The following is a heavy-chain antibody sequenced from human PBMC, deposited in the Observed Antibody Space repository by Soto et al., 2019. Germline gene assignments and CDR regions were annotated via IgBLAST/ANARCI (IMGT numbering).Heavy chain of an antibody. CDR2: IYHSGSS. V-gene: IGHV4-4*02. CDR1: GGSISSSNW. Sequence: QVQLQESGPGLVKPSGTLSLTCAVSGGSISSSNWWSWVRQPPGKGLEWIGEIYHSGSSNYKPSLKSRVTISVDNFKNQLSLELSSVTVADTAVYYCARYIAASGTFYFDYWGQGTLVTVSS. CDR3: ARYIAASGTFYFDY. D-gene: IGHD6-13*01. J-gene: IGHJ4*02.